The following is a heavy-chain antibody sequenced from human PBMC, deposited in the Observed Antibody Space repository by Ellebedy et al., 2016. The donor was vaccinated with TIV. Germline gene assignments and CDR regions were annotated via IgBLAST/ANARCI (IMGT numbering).Heavy chain of an antibody. Sequence: SETLSLTXAVSGASVSSRDHYWGWIRQTPGKGLEWIGSMFYTGYTSYNPSLKSRVSISVDTSKDQFSLKLRSVNAADTTVYYCARLGHYDTMTGHDYYYGMDVWGQGTTVTV. D-gene: IGHD3-9*01. CDR3: ARLGHYDTMTGHDYYYGMDV. V-gene: IGHV4-39*01. CDR1: GASVSSRDHY. CDR2: MFYTGYT. J-gene: IGHJ6*02.